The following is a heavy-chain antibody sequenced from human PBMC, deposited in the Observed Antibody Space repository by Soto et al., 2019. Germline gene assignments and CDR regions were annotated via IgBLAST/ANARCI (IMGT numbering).Heavy chain of an antibody. Sequence: SGPTLVNPTETLTLTCTVSGFSLSNARMGVSWIRQPPGKALEWLAHIFSNDEKSYSTSLKSRLTISKDTSKSQVVLTMTNMDPVDTATYYCARSLVVPAAINHYGMDVWGQGTTVTVSS. J-gene: IGHJ6*02. V-gene: IGHV2-26*01. D-gene: IGHD2-2*01. CDR1: GFSLSNARMG. CDR3: ARSLVVPAAINHYGMDV. CDR2: IFSNDEK.